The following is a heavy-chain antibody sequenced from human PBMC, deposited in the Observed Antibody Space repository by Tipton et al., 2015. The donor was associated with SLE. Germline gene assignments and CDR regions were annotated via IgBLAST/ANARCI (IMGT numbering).Heavy chain of an antibody. D-gene: IGHD6-13*01. Sequence: TLSLTCTVSGGSISSSSYYWGWIRQPPGKGLEWIGYIYYSGSTNYNPYLKSRVTISVDTSKNQFSLKLSSVTAADTAVYYCARDYSIIWGRDYYYGMDVWGQGTTVTVSS. CDR2: IYYSGST. CDR3: ARDYSIIWGRDYYYGMDV. CDR1: GGSISSSSYY. J-gene: IGHJ6*02. V-gene: IGHV4-61*01.